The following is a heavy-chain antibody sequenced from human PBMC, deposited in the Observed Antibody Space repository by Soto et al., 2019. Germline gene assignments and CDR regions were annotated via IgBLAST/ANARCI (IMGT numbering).Heavy chain of an antibody. Sequence: QMRLQESGPRLVKASETLSLTCTVSGGSISTYYWNWIRQSPEKGLEWIGYIYRTGSTHYNPSLNSRAAISLGTSRNQFSLQLNSVTAADTAVYFCARQIGDDPFDIWGQGTMVTVSS. J-gene: IGHJ3*02. CDR3: ARQIGDDPFDI. V-gene: IGHV4-4*09. D-gene: IGHD3-3*01. CDR2: IYRTGST. CDR1: GGSISTYY.